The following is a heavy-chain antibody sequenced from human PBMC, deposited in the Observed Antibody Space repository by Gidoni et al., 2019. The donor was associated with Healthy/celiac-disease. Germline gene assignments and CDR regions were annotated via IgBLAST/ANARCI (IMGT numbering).Heavy chain of an antibody. CDR2: IIPILGIA. CDR1: GGTFSSSA. V-gene: IGHV1-69*04. CDR3: ARGRVNTGIAAAVNLDY. J-gene: IGHJ4*02. Sequence: QVQLVQSGAEVKKPGSSVKVSCKASGGTFSSSAISWVRQAPGQGLEWMGRIIPILGIANYAQKFQGRVTITADKSTSTAYMELSSLRSEDTAVYYCARGRVNTGIAAAVNLDYWGQGTLVTVSS. D-gene: IGHD6-13*01.